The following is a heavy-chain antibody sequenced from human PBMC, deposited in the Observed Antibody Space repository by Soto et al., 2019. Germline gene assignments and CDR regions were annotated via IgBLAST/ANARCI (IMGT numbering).Heavy chain of an antibody. D-gene: IGHD3-3*01. V-gene: IGHV5-51*01. CDR2: IYPGDSDT. CDR3: ARTYYDFWILDRSRAFDI. CDR1: GYSFTSYW. J-gene: IGHJ3*02. Sequence: GESLKISCQGSGYSFTSYWIGWVRQMPGKGLEWMGIIYPGDSDTRYSPSFQGQVTISADKSISTAYLQWSSLKASDTAMYYCARTYYDFWILDRSRAFDIWGQGTMVTVSS.